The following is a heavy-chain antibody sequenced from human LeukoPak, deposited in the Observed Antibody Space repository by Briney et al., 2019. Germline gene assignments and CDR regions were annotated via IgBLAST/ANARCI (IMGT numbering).Heavy chain of an antibody. CDR3: ARDSPMVRGLIGYFDL. CDR2: ISYSGTS. J-gene: IGHJ2*01. D-gene: IGHD3-10*01. V-gene: IGHV4-59*01. CDR1: GVSISGYY. Sequence: PSETLSLTCTVSGVSISGYYWSWIRQPPGKGLEWIGYISYSGTSNYNPSLKRRVTISVDPSKNQFSLNLSSVTAADTAKQYCARDSPMVRGLIGYFDLWGRGTLVTVYS.